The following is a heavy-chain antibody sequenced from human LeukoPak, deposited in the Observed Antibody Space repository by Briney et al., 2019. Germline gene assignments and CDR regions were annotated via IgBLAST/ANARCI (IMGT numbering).Heavy chain of an antibody. V-gene: IGHV1-18*01. D-gene: IGHD3-10*01. Sequence: ASVKVSCKASGGTFSSYAISWVRQAPGQGLGWMGWISAYNGNTNYAQKLQGRVTMTTDTSTSTAYMELRSLRSDDTAVYYCAREADYGSGSYPYWGQGTLVTVSS. CDR2: ISAYNGNT. CDR1: GGTFSSYA. CDR3: AREADYGSGSYPY. J-gene: IGHJ4*02.